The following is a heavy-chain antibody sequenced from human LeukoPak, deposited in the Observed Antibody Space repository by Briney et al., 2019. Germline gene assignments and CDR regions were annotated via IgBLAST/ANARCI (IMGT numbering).Heavy chain of an antibody. J-gene: IGHJ6*03. CDR1: GFTFSSYG. Sequence: GGSLRLSCAASGFTFSSYGMHWVRQAPGKGLEWVAVISYDGSNKYYADCVRGRFTITRDNSKNTLYLQMNSLRAADTAVYYCAKGATTLYYYYYYYMDVWGKGTTVTVSS. D-gene: IGHD1-1*01. CDR2: ISYDGSNK. V-gene: IGHV3-30*18. CDR3: AKGATTLYYYYYYYMDV.